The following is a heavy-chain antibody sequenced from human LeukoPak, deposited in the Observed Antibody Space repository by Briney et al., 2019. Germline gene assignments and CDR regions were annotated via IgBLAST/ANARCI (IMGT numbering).Heavy chain of an antibody. CDR2: IYYSGSS. D-gene: IGHD1-26*01. Sequence: PSETLSLTCTVSGGSINNGGYYWGCLRPHQGQGLEWIGYIYYSGSSYYNPSLRSRVTISVDTSKNHFSLKLSSVTAADTAAYYCARVNQEPSPHFDYWGQGTLVTVSS. CDR3: ARVNQEPSPHFDY. V-gene: IGHV4-31*03. J-gene: IGHJ4*02. CDR1: GGSINNGGYY.